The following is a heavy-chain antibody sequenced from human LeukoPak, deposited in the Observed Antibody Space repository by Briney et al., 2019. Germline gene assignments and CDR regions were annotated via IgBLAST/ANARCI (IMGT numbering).Heavy chain of an antibody. CDR1: GGSISSSGYY. J-gene: IGHJ6*03. D-gene: IGHD3-9*01. CDR3: ARLNYDITMDV. CDR2: IYYSGST. Sequence: SETLSLTCTVSGGSISSSGYYWGWIRQPPGKGLEWIGNIYYSGSTYYNPSLKSRVTISVDTSKNQFSLKLSSVTAADTAVYYCARLNYDITMDVWGKGTTVTVSS. V-gene: IGHV4-39*07.